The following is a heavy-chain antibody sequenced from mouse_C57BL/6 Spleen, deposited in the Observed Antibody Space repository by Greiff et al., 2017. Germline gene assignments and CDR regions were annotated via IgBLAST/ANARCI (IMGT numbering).Heavy chain of an antibody. CDR3: ANYYSKPFYYAMDY. Sequence: VQLQQSGPVLVKPGASVKMSCKASGYTFTDYYMNWVKQSHGKSLEWIGVINPYNGGTSYNQKFKGKATLTVDKSSSTAYMELNSLTSEDSAVYYCANYYSKPFYYAMDYWGQGTSVTVSS. J-gene: IGHJ4*01. CDR2: INPYNGGT. D-gene: IGHD2-5*01. V-gene: IGHV1-19*01. CDR1: GYTFTDYY.